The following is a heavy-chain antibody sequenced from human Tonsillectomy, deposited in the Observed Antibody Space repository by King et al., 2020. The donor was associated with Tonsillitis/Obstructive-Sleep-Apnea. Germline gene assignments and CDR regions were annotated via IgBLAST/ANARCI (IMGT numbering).Heavy chain of an antibody. J-gene: IGHJ4*02. CDR3: ARDDYGGNSNY. D-gene: IGHD4-23*01. CDR2: IKQDGSEK. Sequence: VQLVESGGGLVQPGGSLRLSCVASGFTFSSYWMSWVRQAPGQGLEWVANIKQDGSEKFYVDSVKGRFTISRDNAKNSLYLQMHSLRAEDTAVYYCARDDYGGNSNYWGQGTLVTVSS. V-gene: IGHV3-7*04. CDR1: GFTFSSYW.